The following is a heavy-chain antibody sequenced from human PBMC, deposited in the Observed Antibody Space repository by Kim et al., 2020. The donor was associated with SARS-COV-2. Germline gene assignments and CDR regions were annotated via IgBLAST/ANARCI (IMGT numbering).Heavy chain of an antibody. D-gene: IGHD2-2*01. CDR1: GYTFTSYY. CDR2: INPSGGST. Sequence: ASVKVSCKASGYTFTSYYMHWVRQAPGQELEWMGIINPSGGSTSYAQKFQGRVTMTRDTSTSTVYMELSSLRSEDTAVYYCARDQLLRGVPAASNWFDPWGQGTLVTVSS. V-gene: IGHV1-46*01. CDR3: ARDQLLRGVPAASNWFDP. J-gene: IGHJ5*02.